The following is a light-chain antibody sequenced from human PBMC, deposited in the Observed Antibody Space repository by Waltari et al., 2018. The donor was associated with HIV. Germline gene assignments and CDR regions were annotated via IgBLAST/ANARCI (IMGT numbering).Light chain of an antibody. CDR3: QQYNSDFYT. CDR2: KSS. J-gene: IGKJ2*01. V-gene: IGKV1-5*03. Sequence: TQSPSVLSASVGDRIPITCRASQNVDSWLAWYQQRPGRAPKLLIYKSSTLEYGVPARFTGSGSETNFTLTINSLHPDDFGTYYCQQYNSDFYTFGLGTRLDLK. CDR1: QNVDSW.